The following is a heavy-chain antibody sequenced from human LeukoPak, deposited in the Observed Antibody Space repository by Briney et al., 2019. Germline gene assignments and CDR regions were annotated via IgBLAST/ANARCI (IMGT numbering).Heavy chain of an antibody. CDR2: ISGSGGST. CDR3: AKDSGYDFDGNY. Sequence: GGSLRLSCAASGFTFSSYAMSWVRQAPGKGLEWVSAISGSGGSTYYADSVKGRFTISRDNSKNTLYLKMNSLRAEDTAVYYCAKDSGYDFDGNYWGQGTLVTVSS. V-gene: IGHV3-23*01. D-gene: IGHD5-12*01. J-gene: IGHJ4*02. CDR1: GFTFSSYA.